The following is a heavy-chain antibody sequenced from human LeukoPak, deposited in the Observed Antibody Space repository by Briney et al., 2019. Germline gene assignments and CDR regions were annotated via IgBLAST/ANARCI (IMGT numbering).Heavy chain of an antibody. CDR3: TRADSGWYPYYYYGMDV. CDR2: IRSKANGGTT. D-gene: IGHD6-19*01. CDR1: GFTFGDYA. J-gene: IGHJ6*02. Sequence: GGSLRLSCTASGFTFGDYAMSWVRQAPGKGLEWVGFIRSKANGGTTEYAASVKGRFTISRDDSKSIAYLQMNSLKTEDTAVYYCTRADSGWYPYYYYGMDVWGQGTTVTVSS. V-gene: IGHV3-49*04.